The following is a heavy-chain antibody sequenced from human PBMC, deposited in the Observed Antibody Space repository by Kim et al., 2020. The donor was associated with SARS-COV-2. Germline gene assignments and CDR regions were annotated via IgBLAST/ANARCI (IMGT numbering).Heavy chain of an antibody. D-gene: IGHD2-2*01. V-gene: IGHV4-30-2*01. CDR3: AAGLVVVPAAILFGYYGMDV. J-gene: IGHJ6*02. CDR1: GGSISSGGYS. Sequence: SETLSLTCAVSGGSISSGGYSWSWIRQPPGKRLEWIGYIYHSGSTYYNPSLKSRVTISVDRSKNQFSLKLSSVTAADTAVYYCAAGLVVVPAAILFGYYGMDVWGQGTTVTVSS. CDR2: IYHSGST.